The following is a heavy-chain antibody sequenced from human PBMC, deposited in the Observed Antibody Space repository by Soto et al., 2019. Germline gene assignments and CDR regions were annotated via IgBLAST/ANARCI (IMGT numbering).Heavy chain of an antibody. CDR1: GGSISSYY. D-gene: IGHD2-2*01. CDR2: IYYSGST. CDR3: ARVKKNCSSTSCYDYYYYMDV. J-gene: IGHJ6*03. V-gene: IGHV4-59*08. Sequence: TSETLSLTCTVSGGSISSYYWSWIRQPPGKGLEWIGYIYYSGSTNYNPSLKSRVTISVDTSKNQFSLKLSSVTAADTAVYYCARVKKNCSSTSCYDYYYYMDVWGKGTTVTVSS.